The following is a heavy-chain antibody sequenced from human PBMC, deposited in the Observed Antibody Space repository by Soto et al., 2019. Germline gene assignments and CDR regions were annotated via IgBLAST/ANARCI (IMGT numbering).Heavy chain of an antibody. CDR1: GGSISSSSYY. D-gene: IGHD3-3*01. CDR3: ARTIFGVVGGWFDP. J-gene: IGHJ5*02. CDR2: IYYSGST. Sequence: SETLSLTCTVSGGSISSSSYYWGWIRQPPGKGLEWIGSIYYSGSTYYNPSLKSRVTISVDTSKNQFSLKLSSVTAADTAVYYCARTIFGVVGGWFDPWGQGTLVTVS. V-gene: IGHV4-39*01.